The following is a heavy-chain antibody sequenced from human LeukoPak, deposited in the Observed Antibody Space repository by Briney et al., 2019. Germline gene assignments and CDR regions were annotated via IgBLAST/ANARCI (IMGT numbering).Heavy chain of an antibody. CDR3: ARSALYDSSGYYYY. CDR1: GFTVSSNY. V-gene: IGHV3-66*01. D-gene: IGHD3-22*01. Sequence: GGSLRLSRAASGFTVSSNYMSCVRQAPGKGLEWVSVIYSGGSTYYADSVKRRFTISRDNSKNTLYLQMNSLRAEDTAVYYCARSALYDSSGYYYYWGQGTLVTVSS. J-gene: IGHJ4*02. CDR2: IYSGGST.